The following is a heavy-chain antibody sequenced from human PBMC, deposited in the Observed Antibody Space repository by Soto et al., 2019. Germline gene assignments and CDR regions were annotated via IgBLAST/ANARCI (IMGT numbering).Heavy chain of an antibody. CDR2: IWYDGSNK. CDR1: GFTFSSYG. CDR3: ARAWGLYSSSWYGRVDYYYYYGMDV. V-gene: IGHV3-33*01. J-gene: IGHJ6*02. Sequence: PGGSLRLSCAASGFTFSSYGMHWVRQAPGKGLEWVAVIWYDGSNKYYADSVKGRFTISRDNSENTLYLQMNSLRAEDTAVYYCARAWGLYSSSWYGRVDYYYYYGMDVWGQGTTVTVSS. D-gene: IGHD6-13*01.